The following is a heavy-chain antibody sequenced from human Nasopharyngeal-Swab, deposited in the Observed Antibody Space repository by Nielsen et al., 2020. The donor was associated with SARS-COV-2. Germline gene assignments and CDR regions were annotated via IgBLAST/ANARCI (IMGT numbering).Heavy chain of an antibody. Sequence: GESLKISCAASGFNFDDYAMHWVRQAPGKGLEWVSLITAEGGSTYYADSVKGRFTISRDNSKNSVSLQMNNLRTEDTAFYYCAKSIGELLSPFDSWGQGTLVTVSS. D-gene: IGHD1-26*01. CDR2: ITAEGGST. CDR3: AKSIGELLSPFDS. CDR1: GFNFDDYA. J-gene: IGHJ4*02. V-gene: IGHV3-43*02.